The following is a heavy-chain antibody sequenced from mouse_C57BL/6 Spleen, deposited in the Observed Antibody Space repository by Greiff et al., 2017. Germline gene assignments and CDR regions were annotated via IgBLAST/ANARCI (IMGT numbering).Heavy chain of an antibody. CDR3: ARLGNDYDGFDY. V-gene: IGHV1-19*01. Sequence: VQLKESGPVLVKPGASVKMSCKASGYTFTDYYMNWVKQSHGKSLEWIGVINPYNGGTSYNQKFKGKATLTVDKSSSTAYMELNSLTSEDSAVYYCARLGNDYDGFDYWGQGTTLTVSS. D-gene: IGHD2-4*01. CDR2: INPYNGGT. J-gene: IGHJ2*01. CDR1: GYTFTDYY.